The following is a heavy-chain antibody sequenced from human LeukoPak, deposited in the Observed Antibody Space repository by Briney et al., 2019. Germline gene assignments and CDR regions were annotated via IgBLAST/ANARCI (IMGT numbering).Heavy chain of an antibody. CDR1: GFTFSSYW. D-gene: IGHD6-19*01. CDR2: IEQDGSEK. CDR3: ASPQWLATENYFDY. J-gene: IGHJ4*02. Sequence: GGSLRLSCAASGFTFSSYWMSWVRQAPGKGLEWVANIEQDGSEKYYVDSVKGRFTISRDNAKNSLYLQMNSLRAEDTAVYYCASPQWLATENYFDYWGQGTLVTVSS. V-gene: IGHV3-7*01.